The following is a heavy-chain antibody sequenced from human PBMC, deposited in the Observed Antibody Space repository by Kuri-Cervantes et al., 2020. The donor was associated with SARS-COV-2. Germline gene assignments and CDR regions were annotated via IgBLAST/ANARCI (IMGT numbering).Heavy chain of an antibody. CDR1: GFSLSTSGVG. J-gene: IGHJ4*02. CDR2: IYWNDDK. V-gene: IGHV2-5*01. CDR3: AHSSMVHYDKSGYIFDY. D-gene: IGHD3-22*01. Sequence: SGPTLVKPTQTLTLTCTFSGFSLSTSGVGVGWIRQPPGKALEWLALIYWNDDKRYSPSLKSRLTITNDTSKNQVVLTMTNMDPVDTATYYCAHSSMVHYDKSGYIFDYWGQGTLVTVSS.